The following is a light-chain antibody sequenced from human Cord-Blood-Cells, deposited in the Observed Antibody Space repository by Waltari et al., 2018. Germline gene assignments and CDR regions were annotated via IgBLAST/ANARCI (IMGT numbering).Light chain of an antibody. CDR3: SSYTSSSVV. V-gene: IGLV2-14*01. Sequence: QSALTQPASVSGSPGQSITISCTGTSSDVGGYNYVSWYQQHPGKAPKLMIYDVSNRPSGVSKRVSGSKSGNTASLTISGLQAEDEADYYCSSYTSSSVVFGGGTKLTVL. J-gene: IGLJ2*01. CDR1: SSDVGGYNY. CDR2: DVS.